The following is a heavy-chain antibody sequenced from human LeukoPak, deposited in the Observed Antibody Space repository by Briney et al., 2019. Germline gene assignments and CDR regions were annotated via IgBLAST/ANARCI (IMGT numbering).Heavy chain of an antibody. Sequence: SETLSLTCTVSGGSISSSSYYWGWIRQPPGKGLEWIGSIYYSGSTYYNPSLKSRVTISVDTSKNQFSLKLSSVTAADTAVYYCITRAVRGVIGYWGQGTLVTVSS. J-gene: IGHJ4*02. V-gene: IGHV4-39*01. CDR2: IYYSGST. CDR3: ITRAVRGVIGY. CDR1: GGSISSSSYY. D-gene: IGHD3-10*01.